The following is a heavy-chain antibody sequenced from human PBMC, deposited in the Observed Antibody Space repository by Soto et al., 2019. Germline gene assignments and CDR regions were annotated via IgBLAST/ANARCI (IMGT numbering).Heavy chain of an antibody. V-gene: IGHV3-30*18. CDR1: GFTFSPFG. D-gene: IGHD3-22*01. CDR3: ANDLVREMSYDTSGWSPPDY. J-gene: IGHJ4*02. Sequence: QVQLVESGGGVVQPGRSLRLSCAASGFTFSPFGMHWVRQAPGKGLEWVAIISYDGSNKYYADSVKGRLNISRDHSKNTLYLQVNSLRTEDTAVYYCANDLVREMSYDTSGWSPPDYWGQGTLVTVSS. CDR2: ISYDGSNK.